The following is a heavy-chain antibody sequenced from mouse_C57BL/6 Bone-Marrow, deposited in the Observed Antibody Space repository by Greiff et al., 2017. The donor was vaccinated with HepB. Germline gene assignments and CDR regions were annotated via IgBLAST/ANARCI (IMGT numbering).Heavy chain of an antibody. CDR3: ARSRLAMDY. CDR2: IDPSDSYT. Sequence: VQLQQPGAELVRPGTSVKLSCKASGYTFTSYWMHWVKQRPGQGLEWIGVIDPSDSYTNYNQKFKGKATLTVDTSSSTAYMQLSSLTSEDSAVYYCARSRLAMDYWGQGTSVTVSS. CDR1: GYTFTSYW. J-gene: IGHJ4*01. V-gene: IGHV1-59*01.